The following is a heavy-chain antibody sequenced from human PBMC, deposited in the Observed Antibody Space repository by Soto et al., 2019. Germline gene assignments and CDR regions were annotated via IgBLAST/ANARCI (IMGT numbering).Heavy chain of an antibody. V-gene: IGHV5-10-1*01. CDR3: ARLSVVDYYGMDV. J-gene: IGHJ6*02. D-gene: IGHD3-22*01. Sequence: PGESLKISCKGSGYSFTSYCISWVRQMPGKGLEWMGRIDPSDSYSNFSPSFQGHVTVSADKSISTAYLQWSSLKASDTAIYYCARLSVVDYYGMDVWGQGTTVTVSS. CDR2: IDPSDSYS. CDR1: GYSFTSYC.